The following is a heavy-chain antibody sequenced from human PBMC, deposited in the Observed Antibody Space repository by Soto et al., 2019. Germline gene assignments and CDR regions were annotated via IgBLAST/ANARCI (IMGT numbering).Heavy chain of an antibody. CDR1: GGSISCHY. D-gene: IGHD6-13*01. J-gene: IGHJ4*02. Sequence: SETLSRTCIVSGGSISCHYWSGIRLPAGRRLQWVGRIYSSGTTNYNPSLKSRVRMSVDTDRNSFSLRLDSVTAADTAVYYCARNFDIAATGTAFDSWGRGVLVTVSS. CDR2: IYSSGTT. CDR3: ARNFDIAATGTAFDS. V-gene: IGHV4-4*07.